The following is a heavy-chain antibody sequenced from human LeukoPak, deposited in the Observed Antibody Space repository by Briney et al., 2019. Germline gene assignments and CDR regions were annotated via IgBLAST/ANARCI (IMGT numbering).Heavy chain of an antibody. CDR1: GFTFSSCA. J-gene: IGHJ4*02. Sequence: GGSLRLSCAASGFTFSSCAMSWVRQAPGKGLEWVAGISDSGGNTYYADSVKGRFTISRDNSKNTLFLQMSSLRAEDTAVYSCARGYYYDTSGYSLPLDYWGQGTLLTVSS. V-gene: IGHV3-23*01. CDR2: ISDSGGNT. CDR3: ARGYYYDTSGYSLPLDY. D-gene: IGHD3-22*01.